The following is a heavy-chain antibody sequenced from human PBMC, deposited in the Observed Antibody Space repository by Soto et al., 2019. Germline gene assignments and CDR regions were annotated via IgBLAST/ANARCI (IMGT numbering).Heavy chain of an antibody. J-gene: IGHJ4*02. CDR2: FSASGGST. V-gene: IGHV3-23*01. CDR3: AKEDTAMVGSFDY. CDR1: GLTFSTCA. D-gene: IGHD5-18*01. Sequence: QTGGSLRLSCAASGLTFSTCAMSWVRQAPGKGLESVSAFSASGGSTYYADSLKGRFTISIDNSKNTLYLRLNSLKVYARAVCYFAKEDTAMVGSFDYWCQGPLVTVSS.